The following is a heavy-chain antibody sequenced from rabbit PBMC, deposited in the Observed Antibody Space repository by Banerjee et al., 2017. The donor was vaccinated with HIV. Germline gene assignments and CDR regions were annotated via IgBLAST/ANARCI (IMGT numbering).Heavy chain of an antibody. J-gene: IGHJ2*01. CDR2: IYSDGGIT. V-gene: IGHV1S45*01. Sequence: QQHLEESGGGLVKAGGTLTLTCKASGIDFSSSFWISWVRQAPGKGLEWIGCIYSDGGITYYANWAKGRFTISKPSSTTVTLQMTSLTAADTATYFCARDGGLYAFDPWGQGTLVTVS. CDR1: GIDFSSSFW. CDR3: ARDGGLYAFDP. D-gene: IGHD3-1*01.